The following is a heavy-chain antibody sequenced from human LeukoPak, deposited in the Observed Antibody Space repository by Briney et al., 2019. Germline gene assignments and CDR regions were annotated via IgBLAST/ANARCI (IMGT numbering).Heavy chain of an antibody. Sequence: GGSLRLSCAASGFTFSSYVMSWVRQAPGKGLEWVSAISSSGDGTSYTDSVKGRFTISRDNSKNTLYLQMISLRAEDTAVYYCAKAPNGTVGYVPYFDYWGQGTLVTVSS. D-gene: IGHD5-12*01. CDR1: GFTFSSYV. CDR3: AKAPNGTVGYVPYFDY. CDR2: ISSSGDGT. V-gene: IGHV3-23*01. J-gene: IGHJ4*02.